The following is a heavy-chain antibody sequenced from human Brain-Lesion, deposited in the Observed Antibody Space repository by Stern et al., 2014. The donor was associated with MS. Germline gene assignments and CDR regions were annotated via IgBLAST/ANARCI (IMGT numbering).Heavy chain of an antibody. CDR2: IFYTGST. D-gene: IGHD6-19*01. CDR3: ARGAGVFDS. J-gene: IGHJ4*02. CDR1: GGSIGRSSYY. Sequence: VQLLESGPGLVKPSETLSLTCTVSGGSIGRSSYYWGWIRQPPGKGLEWIGNIFYTGSTFYDPSLKSRVTISVDTYNNHFSLSLNSVTAADTAVYYCARGAGVFDSWGQGTLVTVSP. V-gene: IGHV4-39*02.